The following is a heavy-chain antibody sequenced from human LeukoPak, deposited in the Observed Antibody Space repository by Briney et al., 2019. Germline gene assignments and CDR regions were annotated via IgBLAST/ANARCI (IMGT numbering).Heavy chain of an antibody. V-gene: IGHV3-21*01. Sequence: PGGSLRLSCEATGFTFDIYTMAWVRQAPGKGLEWISFISSSGSNIHYADSVKGRFTISRDNGKDSVYLQLNSLRVEDTAMFYCARERGSAFDIWGHGTMVTVSS. CDR1: GFTFDIYT. CDR3: ARERGSAFDI. CDR2: ISSSGSNI. D-gene: IGHD3-10*01. J-gene: IGHJ3*02.